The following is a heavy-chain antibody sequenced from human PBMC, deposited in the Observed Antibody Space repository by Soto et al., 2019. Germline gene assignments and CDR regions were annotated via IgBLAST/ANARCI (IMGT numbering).Heavy chain of an antibody. Sequence: ASVKVSCKASGGTFSSYTISWVRQAPGQGLEWMGRIIPILGIANYAQKFQGRVTITADKSTSTAYMELSSLRSEDTAVYYCARMPDYGDYNYYYYMDVWGKGTTVTGSS. CDR2: IIPILGIA. CDR3: ARMPDYGDYNYYYYMDV. CDR1: GGTFSSYT. D-gene: IGHD4-17*01. V-gene: IGHV1-69*02. J-gene: IGHJ6*03.